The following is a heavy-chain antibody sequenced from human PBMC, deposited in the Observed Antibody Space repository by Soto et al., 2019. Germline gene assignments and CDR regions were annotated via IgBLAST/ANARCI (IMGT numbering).Heavy chain of an antibody. J-gene: IGHJ6*02. CDR1: GGTFSSYT. D-gene: IGHD1-1*01. CDR3: AREDGADSTERRTMDV. V-gene: IGHV1-69*08. Sequence: QVQLVQSGAEVKKPGSSVKVSCKASGGTFSSYTISWVRQAPGQGLEWMGRIIPILGIANYAQKFQGRVTNTADKSTSTAYLELSSLRSEDTAVYYCAREDGADSTERRTMDVWGQGPPVTVSS. CDR2: IIPILGIA.